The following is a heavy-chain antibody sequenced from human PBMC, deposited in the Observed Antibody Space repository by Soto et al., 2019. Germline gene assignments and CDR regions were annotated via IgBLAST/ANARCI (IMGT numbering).Heavy chain of an antibody. CDR3: ARALPFGDIWDDYYTPYAMDV. J-gene: IGHJ6*02. CDR1: GYSISSYY. Sequence: ASETLSLTCTVSGYSISSYYWNWIRQPAGKALEWIGRISTSGSTIFNPSLKSRVTMSVDTSQNQFSLKLSSVTAADTAVYYCARALPFGDIWDDYYTPYAMDVWGQGTTVTVS. D-gene: IGHD3-3*01. V-gene: IGHV4-4*07. CDR2: ISTSGST.